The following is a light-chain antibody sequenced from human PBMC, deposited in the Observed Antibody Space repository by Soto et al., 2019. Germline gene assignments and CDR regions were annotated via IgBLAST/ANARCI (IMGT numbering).Light chain of an antibody. CDR1: QSVDNSH. CDR2: GAS. CDR3: QQYGSSPPIT. V-gene: IGKV3-20*01. J-gene: IGKJ5*01. Sequence: EIVLTQSPDTLSLSPGERATLSCRASQSVDNSHVAWYQQRRGLPPRLLIYGASGRATGIPDRFGGSGSGTDFTLTISRLEPEDFAVYYCQQYGSSPPITFGQGTRLEI.